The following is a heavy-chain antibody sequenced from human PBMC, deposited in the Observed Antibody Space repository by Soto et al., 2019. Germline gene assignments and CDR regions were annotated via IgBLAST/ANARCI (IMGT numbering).Heavy chain of an antibody. CDR1: GYSISSGYY. D-gene: IGHD5-12*01. CDR3: ARDLSMATDDAFDI. CDR2: IYHSGST. V-gene: IGHV4-38-2*02. J-gene: IGHJ3*02. Sequence: SSETLCLTCAVSGYSISSGYYWGWIRQPPGKGLEWIGSIYHSGSTYYNPSLKSRVTISVDTSKNQFSLKLSSVTAADTAVYYCARDLSMATDDAFDIWGQGTMVTVSS.